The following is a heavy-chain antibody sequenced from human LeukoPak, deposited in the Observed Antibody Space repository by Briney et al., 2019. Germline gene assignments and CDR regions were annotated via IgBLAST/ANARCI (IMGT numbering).Heavy chain of an antibody. J-gene: IGHJ4*02. V-gene: IGHV3-7*01. D-gene: IGHD3-9*01. CDR3: ARLYYDILTAHPAFDY. CDR1: GFTFSSYG. Sequence: PGGSLRLSCAASGFTFSSYGMHWVRQAPGKGLEWVANIKQDGSEKYYVDSVKGRFTISRDNAKNSLYLQMNSLRAEDTAVYYCARLYYDILTAHPAFDYWGQGTLVTVSS. CDR2: IKQDGSEK.